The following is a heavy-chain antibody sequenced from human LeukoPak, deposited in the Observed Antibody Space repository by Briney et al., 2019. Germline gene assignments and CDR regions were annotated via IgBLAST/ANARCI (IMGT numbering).Heavy chain of an antibody. CDR1: GGAISSYY. Sequence: SETLSLSCTVSGGAISSYYGSWIRQPPRKGLEWFGDIYYSGSTNYNPSLKSRVTISVDTSKNQFSLKLSSVTAADTAVYYCASSNGYCSSTSCYVPYDAFDIWGQGTMVTVSS. CDR3: ASSNGYCSSTSCYVPYDAFDI. J-gene: IGHJ3*02. V-gene: IGHV4-59*01. D-gene: IGHD2-2*01. CDR2: IYYSGST.